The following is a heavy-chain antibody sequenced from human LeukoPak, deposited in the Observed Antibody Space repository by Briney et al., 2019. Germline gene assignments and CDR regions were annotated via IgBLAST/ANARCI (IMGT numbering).Heavy chain of an antibody. CDR1: GFAFSSYE. V-gene: IGHV3-48*03. J-gene: IGHJ4*02. Sequence: GGSLRLSCAASGFAFSSYEMNWVRQAPGKGLEWVSYISSSGSTIYYADSVKGRFTISRDNAKNSLYLQMNSLRAEDTAVYYCASSIVVVPAATIDEIWGQGTLVTVSS. D-gene: IGHD2-2*01. CDR3: ASSIVVVPAATIDEI. CDR2: ISSSGSTI.